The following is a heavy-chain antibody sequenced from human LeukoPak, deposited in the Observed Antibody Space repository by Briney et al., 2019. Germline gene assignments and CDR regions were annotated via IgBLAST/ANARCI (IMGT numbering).Heavy chain of an antibody. Sequence: QPGGSLRLSCAASGFTVSSNYMSWVRQAPRKGLEWVSVIYSGGSTYYADSVKGRFTISRDNSKNTLYLQMNSLRAEDTAVYYCARYSSGNFDYWGQGTLVTVSS. CDR3: ARYSSGNFDY. D-gene: IGHD3-22*01. CDR1: GFTVSSNY. V-gene: IGHV3-53*01. CDR2: IYSGGST. J-gene: IGHJ4*02.